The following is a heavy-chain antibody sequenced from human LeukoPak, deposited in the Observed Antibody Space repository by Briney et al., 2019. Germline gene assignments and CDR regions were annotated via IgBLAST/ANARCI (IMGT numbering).Heavy chain of an antibody. CDR1: GYAFTGYY. D-gene: IGHD5-24*01. Sequence: SVKVSCKASGYAFTGYYIHWVRQAPGQGLEWLERINPNSGDTDYAQKFQGRVTMTRDTSINTAYVDLSSLKSEDTAVYYCARGDDYKFDSWGQGALVTVSS. J-gene: IGHJ4*02. V-gene: IGHV1-2*06. CDR2: INPNSGDT. CDR3: ARGDDYKFDS.